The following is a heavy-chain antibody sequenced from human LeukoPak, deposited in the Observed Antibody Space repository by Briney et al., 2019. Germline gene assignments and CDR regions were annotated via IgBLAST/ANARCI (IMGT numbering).Heavy chain of an antibody. CDR1: GFTFSDYY. J-gene: IGHJ4*02. CDR3: ARAGGSYYPFDY. CDR2: ISSSSSYI. D-gene: IGHD1-26*01. Sequence: GGSLRLSCAASGFTFSDYYMSWIRQAPGKGLEWVSSISSSSSYIYYADSVKGRFTISRDNAKNSLYLQMNSLRAEDTAVYYCARAGGSYYPFDYWGQGTLVTVSS. V-gene: IGHV3-11*06.